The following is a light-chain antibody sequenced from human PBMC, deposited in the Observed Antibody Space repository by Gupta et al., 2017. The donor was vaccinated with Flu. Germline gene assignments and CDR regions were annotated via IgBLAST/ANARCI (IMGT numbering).Light chain of an antibody. Sequence: SYVLTQPPSVSVAPGQTATITCGGNNIENKSVYWYQQKPRQAPVLVVYDDSDRPSGIPERFSGSNSGNTATLTISRVGAGDEADYYCQVWHISSDHQGVFGGGTKLTVL. J-gene: IGLJ2*01. CDR2: DDS. CDR3: QVWHISSDHQGV. V-gene: IGLV3-21*02. CDR1: NIENKS.